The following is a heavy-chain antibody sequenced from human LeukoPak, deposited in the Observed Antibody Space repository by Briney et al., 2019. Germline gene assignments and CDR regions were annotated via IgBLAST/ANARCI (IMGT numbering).Heavy chain of an antibody. CDR1: GGTFSSYA. CDR3: ARTSNAYSSGGYYDYYMNV. J-gene: IGHJ6*03. Sequence: SVKVSCKASGGTFSSYAISWVRQAPGQGLEWMGGIIPIFGTANYAQKFKGRVTITTDESTTTAYLELSRLRSEAPPVYYGARTSNAYSSGGYYDYYMNVGRKATTVTVPS. CDR2: IIPIFGTA. D-gene: IGHD6-19*01. V-gene: IGHV1-69*05.